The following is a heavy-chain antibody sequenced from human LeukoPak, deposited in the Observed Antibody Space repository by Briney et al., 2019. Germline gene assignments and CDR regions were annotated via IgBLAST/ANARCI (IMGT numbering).Heavy chain of an antibody. CDR3: ARADDWLWSPLDY. D-gene: IGHD3-9*01. CDR1: GFTFSTYP. CDR2: ISYDGSNK. J-gene: IGHJ4*02. Sequence: GGSLRLSCAASGFTFSTYPMHWVRQAPGKGLEWVAVISYDGSNKYYADSVKGRFTISRDNSKNPLYLQMNSLRAEDTAVYYCARADDWLWSPLDYWGQGTLVSVS. V-gene: IGHV3-30-3*01.